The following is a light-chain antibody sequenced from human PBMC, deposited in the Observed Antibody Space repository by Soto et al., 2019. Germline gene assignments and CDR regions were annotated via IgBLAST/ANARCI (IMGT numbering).Light chain of an antibody. CDR2: DNY. J-gene: IGLJ1*01. CDR3: GTWDSSLSGYV. V-gene: IGLV1-51*01. Sequence: QSVLTQPPSVSGAPGQRVTISCTGSYSNIGAGYEVHWYQQIPGTAPKLLIYDNYKRPSGIPDRFSGSKSGTSATLGITGLQTGDEADYFCGTWDSSLSGYVFGTGTKVTVL. CDR1: YSNIGAGY.